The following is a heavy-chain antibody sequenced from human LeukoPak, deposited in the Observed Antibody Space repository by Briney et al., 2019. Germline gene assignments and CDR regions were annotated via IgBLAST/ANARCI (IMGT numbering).Heavy chain of an antibody. CDR1: GFTFSSYG. D-gene: IGHD2-2*01. J-gene: IGHJ4*02. V-gene: IGHV3-30*02. Sequence: GGSLRLSCAASGFTFSSYGMHWVRQAPGKGLEWVAFIRYDGSNKYYADSVKGRFTISRDNSKNTLYLQMNSLRAEDTAGYYCAKSRVPAARMDVFDYWGQGTLVTVSS. CDR2: IRYDGSNK. CDR3: AKSRVPAARMDVFDY.